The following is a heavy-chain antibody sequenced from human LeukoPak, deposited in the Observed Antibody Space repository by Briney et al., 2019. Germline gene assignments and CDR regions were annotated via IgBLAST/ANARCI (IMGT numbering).Heavy chain of an antibody. Sequence: GGSLRLSCAASGFTVNSNYMSWVRQAPGKGLEWVSVIYSGGSTYYADSVKGRFTISRDNSKNTLYLQMNSLRAEDTAVYYCAKDLPLDYYGSGSYYNGGYFDYWGQGTLVTVSS. J-gene: IGHJ4*02. CDR2: IYSGGST. V-gene: IGHV3-53*01. CDR3: AKDLPLDYYGSGSYYNGGYFDY. CDR1: GFTVNSNY. D-gene: IGHD3-10*01.